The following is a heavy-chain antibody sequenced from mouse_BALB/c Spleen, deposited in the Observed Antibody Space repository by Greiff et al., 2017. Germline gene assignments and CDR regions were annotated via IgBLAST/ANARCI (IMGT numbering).Heavy chain of an antibody. CDR1: GFTFSSYA. CDR2: ISSGGSDT. CDR3: ARDGNYWFAY. J-gene: IGHJ3*01. D-gene: IGHD2-1*01. V-gene: IGHV5-9-4*01. Sequence: EVKLVESGGGLVKPGGSLKLSCAASGFTFSSYAMSWVRQSPEKRLEWVAEISSGGSDTYYPDTVTGRFTISRDNAKNTLYLEMSSLRSEDTAMYYCARDGNYWFAYWGQGTLVTVSA.